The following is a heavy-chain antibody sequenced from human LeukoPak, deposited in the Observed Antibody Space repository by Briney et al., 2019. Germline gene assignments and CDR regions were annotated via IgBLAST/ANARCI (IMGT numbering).Heavy chain of an antibody. CDR1: GFTFSSYG. CDR2: ISYDGSNK. CDR3: AKGGLWF. Sequence: GGSLRHSCAASGFTFSSYGMHWVRQAPGKGLEWVAVISYDGSNKYYADSVKGRFTISRDNSKNTMYLQMNSLRAEDTAVYYCAKGGLWFGGQGTLVTVSS. V-gene: IGHV3-30*18. J-gene: IGHJ4*02. D-gene: IGHD3-10*01.